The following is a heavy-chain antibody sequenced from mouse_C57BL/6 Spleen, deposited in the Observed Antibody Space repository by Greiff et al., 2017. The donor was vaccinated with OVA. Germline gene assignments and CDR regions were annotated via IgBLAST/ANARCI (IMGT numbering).Heavy chain of an antibody. J-gene: IGHJ1*03. CDR2: IYPGDGDT. Sequence: VQLQQSGPELVKPGASVKISCKASGYAFSSSWMNWVKQRPGKGLEWIGRIYPGDGDTNYNGKFKGKATLTADKSSSTAYMQLSSLTSEDSAVYFCARDSIHWYFDVWGTGTTVTVSS. CDR3: ARDSIHWYFDV. V-gene: IGHV1-82*01. D-gene: IGHD2-10*02. CDR1: GYAFSSSW.